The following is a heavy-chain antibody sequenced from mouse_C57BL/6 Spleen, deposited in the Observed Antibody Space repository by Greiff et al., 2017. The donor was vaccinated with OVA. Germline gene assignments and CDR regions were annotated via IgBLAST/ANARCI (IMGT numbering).Heavy chain of an antibody. CDR3: ARKRNGNLDY. Sequence: QVQLQQPGAELVRPGSSVKLSCKASGYTFTSYWMHWVKQRPIQGLEWIGNIDPSDSETHYNQKFKDKATLTVDKSASTAYMQLSSLTSEDSAVYYCARKRNGNLDYWGKGTTLTVAS. J-gene: IGHJ2*01. D-gene: IGHD2-1*01. CDR2: IDPSDSET. V-gene: IGHV1-52*01. CDR1: GYTFTSYW.